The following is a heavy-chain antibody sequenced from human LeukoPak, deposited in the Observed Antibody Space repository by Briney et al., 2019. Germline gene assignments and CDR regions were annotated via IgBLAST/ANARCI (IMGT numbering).Heavy chain of an antibody. CDR1: GFTFSRYW. D-gene: IGHD3-22*01. CDR3: AKDLFSYYDSMHFDY. CDR2: INSDGSYT. Sequence: GGSLRLSCAASGFTFSRYWMHWVRQAPGKGLVWVSRINSDGSYTSYADFVKGRFTISRDNAKNTVYLQMNSLRAEDTAVCYCAKDLFSYYDSMHFDYWGQGTLVTVSS. J-gene: IGHJ4*02. V-gene: IGHV3-74*01.